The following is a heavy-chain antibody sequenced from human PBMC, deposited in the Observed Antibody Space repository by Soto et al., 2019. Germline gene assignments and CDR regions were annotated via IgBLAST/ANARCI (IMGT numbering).Heavy chain of an antibody. V-gene: IGHV3-11*06. J-gene: IGHJ3*02. Sequence: GGSLRLSCAASGFTFSDYYMSWIRQSPGKGLEWVSYISSSSSYTNYADSVKGRFTISRDNAKNSLYLQMNSLRAEDTAVYYCARGGNYYDSSGWDAFDIWGQGTMVTVSS. CDR1: GFTFSDYY. CDR3: ARGGNYYDSSGWDAFDI. CDR2: ISSSSSYT. D-gene: IGHD3-22*01.